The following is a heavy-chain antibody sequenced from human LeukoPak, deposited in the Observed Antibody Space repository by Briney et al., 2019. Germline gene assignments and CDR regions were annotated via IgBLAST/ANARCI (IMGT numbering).Heavy chain of an antibody. J-gene: IGHJ6*02. V-gene: IGHV3-21*01. CDR2: ISSSSSYI. CDR3: ARDLYGDRDYGMDV. CDR1: GFTFSSYS. Sequence: GGSLRLSCAASGFTFSSYSMNWVRQAPGKGLEWVSSISSSSSYIYYADSAKGRFTTSRDNAKNSLYLQMNSLRAEDTAVYYCARDLYGDRDYGMDVWGQGTTVTVSS. D-gene: IGHD4-17*01.